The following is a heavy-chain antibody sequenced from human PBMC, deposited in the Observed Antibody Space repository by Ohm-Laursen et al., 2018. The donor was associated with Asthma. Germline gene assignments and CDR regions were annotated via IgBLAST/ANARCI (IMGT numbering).Heavy chain of an antibody. J-gene: IGHJ4*02. CDR3: ASSVVGAFDY. V-gene: IGHV4-59*12. CDR2: IYYSGST. D-gene: IGHD1-26*01. Sequence: SETLSLTCTVSGGSISSYYWSWIRQPPGKGLEWIGYIYYSGSTYYNPSLKSRVTISVDTSKNQFSLKLSSVTAADTAVYYCASSVVGAFDYWGQGTLVTVSS. CDR1: GGSISSYY.